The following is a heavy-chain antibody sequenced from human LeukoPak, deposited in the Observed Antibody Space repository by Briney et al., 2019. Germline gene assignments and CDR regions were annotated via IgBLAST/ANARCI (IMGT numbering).Heavy chain of an antibody. CDR2: MILILGIA. J-gene: IGHJ6*02. CDR1: GATFTSYA. CDR3: ASNSGSSSYYYYYGMDV. D-gene: IGHD6-13*01. Sequence: GASVTLSCTSSGATFTSYAISWVRQAPAPGLEWMGRMILILGIANNYQKFQGRVTITADKSTSTTYMELSSLRSEDTAVYYCASNSGSSSYYYYYGMDVWAQSTTVTVSS. V-gene: IGHV1-69*04.